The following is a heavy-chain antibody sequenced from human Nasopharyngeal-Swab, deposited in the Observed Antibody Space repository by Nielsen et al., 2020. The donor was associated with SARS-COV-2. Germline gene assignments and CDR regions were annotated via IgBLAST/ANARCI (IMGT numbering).Heavy chain of an antibody. D-gene: IGHD3-22*01. J-gene: IGHJ4*01. CDR2: INHSGST. V-gene: IGHV4-34*01. CDR3: ARGQGPRHYYDSSGYYYDVLGRGYYFDY. Sequence: WIRQPPGKGLEWIGEINHSGSTNYNPSLKSRVTISVDTSKNQFSLKLSSVTAADTAVYYCARGQGPRHYYDSSGYYYDVLGRGYYFDYWGHGTLFTFSS.